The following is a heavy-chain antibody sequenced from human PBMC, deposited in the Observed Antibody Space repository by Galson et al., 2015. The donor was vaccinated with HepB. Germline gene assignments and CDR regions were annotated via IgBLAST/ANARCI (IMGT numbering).Heavy chain of an antibody. CDR2: IVVGSGNT. Sequence: SVKVSCKASGFIFINSAMQWVRQARGQRLEWIGWIVVGSGNTNYAQKFREGVTITRDMSTNTAYMEIYNLSSEDTAIYYCAADSSPYYYDTSGNFGYFDLWGRGTLVTVSS. CDR1: GFIFINSA. CDR3: AADSSPYYYDTSGNFGYFDL. V-gene: IGHV1-58*02. D-gene: IGHD3-22*01. J-gene: IGHJ2*01.